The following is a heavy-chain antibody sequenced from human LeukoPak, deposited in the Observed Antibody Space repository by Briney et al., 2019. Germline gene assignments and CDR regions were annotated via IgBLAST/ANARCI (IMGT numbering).Heavy chain of an antibody. CDR2: IYYSGST. V-gene: IGHV4-59*01. CDR3: ARTTRGHDAFDI. Sequence: SETLSLTCTVSGGSISSYYWSWIRQPPGKGLEWIGYIYYSGSTNYNPSLKSRVTISVDTSKNQFSLKLSSVTAADTAVYYCARTTRGHDAFDIWGQGTMVTVSS. CDR1: GGSISSYY. J-gene: IGHJ3*02. D-gene: IGHD4-17*01.